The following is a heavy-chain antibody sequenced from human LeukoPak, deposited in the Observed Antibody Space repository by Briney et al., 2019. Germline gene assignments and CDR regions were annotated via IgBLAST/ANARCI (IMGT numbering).Heavy chain of an antibody. CDR2: INHSGST. J-gene: IGHJ4*02. D-gene: IGHD3-3*01. Sequence: SETLSLTCAVYGGSFSGYYWSWIRQPPXXXLEWIGEINHSGSTNYNPSLKSRVTISVDTSKNQFSPKLSSVTAADTAVYYCARDRREWLLYYFDYWGQGTLVTVSS. CDR1: GGSFSGYY. CDR3: ARDRREWLLYYFDY. V-gene: IGHV4-34*01.